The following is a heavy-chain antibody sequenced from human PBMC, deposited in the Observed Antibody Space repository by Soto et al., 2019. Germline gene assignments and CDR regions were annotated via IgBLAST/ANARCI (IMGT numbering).Heavy chain of an antibody. J-gene: IGHJ4*02. D-gene: IGHD2-15*01. CDR3: ARYCGPDACYSAFDY. CDR1: GFACRDYW. Sequence: GGCVRLSCAASGFACRDYWLRWVRRAPGKGLEWVSSISNNGGATFYADSVKGRFTVSRDNARNTHYLHISGLRVEDTAEYFCARYCGPDACYSAFDYWGQGQWSPSPQ. CDR2: ISNNGGAT. V-gene: IGHV3-23*01.